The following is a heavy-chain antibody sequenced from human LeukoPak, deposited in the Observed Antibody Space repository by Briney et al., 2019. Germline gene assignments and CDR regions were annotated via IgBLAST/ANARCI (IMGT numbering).Heavy chain of an antibody. D-gene: IGHD3-10*01. Sequence: SETLSLTCTVSGGSISSYYWSWIRKPPGKGQEWIGYIYYSGSTNYNPSLKSRVTISVDTSKNQFSLKLSSVTAADTAVYYCARLGVDMVRGVLYYYYGMDVWGQGTTVTVSS. CDR3: ARLGVDMVRGVLYYYYGMDV. J-gene: IGHJ6*02. V-gene: IGHV4-59*08. CDR2: IYYSGST. CDR1: GGSISSYY.